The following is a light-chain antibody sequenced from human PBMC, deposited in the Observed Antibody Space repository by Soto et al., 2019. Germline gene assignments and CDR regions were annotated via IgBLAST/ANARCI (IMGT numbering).Light chain of an antibody. CDR1: SSDIGGYDY. CDR2: EVS. J-gene: IGLJ1*01. Sequence: QSALTQPASVSGSPGQSITISCTGTSSDIGGYDYVSWYQQHPGKAPKLMIYEVSNRPLGVSNRFSGYKSGNTASLTTSGLQAEDEADYVGTSYTSSSTNYVFGTGTKLTVL. V-gene: IGLV2-14*01. CDR3: TSYTSSSTNYV.